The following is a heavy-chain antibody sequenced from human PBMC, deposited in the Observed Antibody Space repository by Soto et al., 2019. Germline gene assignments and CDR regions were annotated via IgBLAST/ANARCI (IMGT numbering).Heavy chain of an antibody. J-gene: IGHJ3*02. CDR1: VGSISSSSYY. Sequence: KSSETLSLTCTFSVGSISSSSYYCGWIRQPPWKGLEWIGSIYYSGSTYYNPSLKSRVTISVDTSKNQFSLKLCSVTAADTAVYYCARRLWDIVSLTAALNLYSSDIWEQGTLVSGSS. CDR2: IYYSGST. CDR3: ARRLWDIVSLTAALNLYSSDI. V-gene: IGHV4-39*01. D-gene: IGHD2-15*01.